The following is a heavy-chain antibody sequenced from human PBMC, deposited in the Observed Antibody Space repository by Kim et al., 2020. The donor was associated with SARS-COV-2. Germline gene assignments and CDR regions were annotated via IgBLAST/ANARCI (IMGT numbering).Heavy chain of an antibody. CDR1: GGSFSGYY. CDR3: ARGLGILVYSSGGSFYY. CDR2: INHSGST. D-gene: IGHD6-19*01. J-gene: IGHJ4*03. V-gene: IGHV4-34*01. Sequence: SETLSLTCAVYGGSFSGYYWSWIRQPPGKGLEWIGEINHSGSTNYNPSLKSRVTISVDTSKNQFSLKLSSVTAADTAVYYCARGLGILVYSSGGSFYYWG.